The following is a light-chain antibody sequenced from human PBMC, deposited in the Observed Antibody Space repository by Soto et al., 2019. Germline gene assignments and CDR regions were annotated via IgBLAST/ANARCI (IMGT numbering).Light chain of an antibody. CDR1: SSNIGAGYD. Sequence: QSVLTQSPSVSGAPGQRVTISCAGNSSNIGAGYDVHWYKQLPGTAPKVLIYGNDNRPLGVPDRFSGSKSGTSGSLVISGLQAEDEADYYCQSYASSMSRFVFGSGTKLTV. V-gene: IGLV1-40*01. CDR2: GND. J-gene: IGLJ1*01. CDR3: QSYASSMSRFV.